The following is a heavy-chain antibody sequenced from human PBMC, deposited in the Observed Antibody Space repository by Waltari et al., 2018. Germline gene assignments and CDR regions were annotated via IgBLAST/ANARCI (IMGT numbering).Heavy chain of an antibody. V-gene: IGHV4-39*01. Sequence: QLQLQESGPGLVKPSETLSLTCPVSGGSLSSSSYSWGWIRQPPGKGLEWIGSIYYSGSTYYNPSLKSRVTISVDTSKNQFSLKLSSVTAADTAVYYCARQNLRGYSGYDFGYWGQGTLVTVSS. J-gene: IGHJ4*02. CDR2: IYYSGST. D-gene: IGHD5-12*01. CDR1: GGSLSSSSYS. CDR3: ARQNLRGYSGYDFGY.